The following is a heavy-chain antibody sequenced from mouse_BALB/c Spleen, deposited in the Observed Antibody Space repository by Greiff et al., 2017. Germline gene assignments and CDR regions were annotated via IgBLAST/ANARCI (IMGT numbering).Heavy chain of an antibody. V-gene: IGHV1-7*01. CDR3: ARGYYGRAMDY. CDR1: GYTFTSYW. Sequence: QVQLQQSGAELAKPGASVKMSCKASGYTFTSYWMHWVKQRPGQGLEWIGYINPSTGYTEYNQKFKDKATLTADKSSSTAYMQLSSLTSEDSAVYYCARGYYGRAMDYWGQGTSVTVSS. J-gene: IGHJ4*01. CDR2: INPSTGYT. D-gene: IGHD1-1*02.